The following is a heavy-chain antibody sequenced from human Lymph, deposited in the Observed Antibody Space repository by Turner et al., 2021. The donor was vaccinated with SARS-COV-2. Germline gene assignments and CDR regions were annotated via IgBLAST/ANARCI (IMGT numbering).Heavy chain of an antibody. J-gene: IGHJ3*02. CDR1: GFTLSTHA. V-gene: IGHV3-30*04. CDR3: ARGSGSYLSAFDI. CDR2: NSNDGFNK. Sequence: QVQRVESGGGLVQLGRSLSLSCAASGFTLSTHAIHWARQAPGKGWAVVSVNSNDGFNKYYADSVKGQFTISRDNSKNTLYLKMSSVSAEDSAGYYCARGSGSYLSAFDIWGQGTMVTVSS. D-gene: IGHD1-26*01.